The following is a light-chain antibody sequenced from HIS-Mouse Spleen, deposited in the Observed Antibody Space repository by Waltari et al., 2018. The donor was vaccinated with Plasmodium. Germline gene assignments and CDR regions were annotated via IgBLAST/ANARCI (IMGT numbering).Light chain of an antibody. CDR2: DVS. Sequence: QSALTQHRPGPASPGPSVTIPCTGTRSDVRGYNSVSWYQQHPGKAPKLMIYDVSRRPSGVPDRFSGSKSGNTASLTISGLQAEDEADYYCCSYAGSYTYVFGTGTKVTVL. J-gene: IGLJ1*01. CDR3: CSYAGSYTYV. CDR1: RSDVRGYNS. V-gene: IGLV2-11*01.